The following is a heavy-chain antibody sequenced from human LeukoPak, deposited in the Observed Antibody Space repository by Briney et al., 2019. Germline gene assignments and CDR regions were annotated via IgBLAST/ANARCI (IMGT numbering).Heavy chain of an antibody. CDR2: IYLNGDK. CDR3: AHRTLDYRENYYFDY. V-gene: IGHV2-5*01. D-gene: IGHD4-11*01. J-gene: IGHJ4*02. Sequence: SGPTLVNPTQTLTLTCTFSGFSFTTSGVGVGWIRQPPGKALEWLALIYLNGDKSYSPSLKSRLAITKDTSKNQVVLTMTDMDPVDTATYYCAHRTLDYRENYYFDYWGQGTLVTVSS. CDR1: GFSFTTSGVG.